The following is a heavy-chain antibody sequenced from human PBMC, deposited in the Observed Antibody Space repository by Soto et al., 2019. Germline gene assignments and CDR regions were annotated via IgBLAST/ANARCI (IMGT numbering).Heavy chain of an antibody. V-gene: IGHV4-34*01. CDR1: GRSFSGYY. J-gene: IGHJ6*02. Sequence: SETLSLTCDVYGRSFSGYYWSWIRQPPGKGLEWIQEINHSGSTNYNPSLKSRVTISVDTSKNQFSLKLSSVTAADTAVYYCARFLRRYDPRNRHSRWWAGRGYYYGMDVWGQGATVTVSS. CDR2: INHSGST. CDR3: ARFLRRYDPRNRHSRWWAGRGYYYGMDV. D-gene: IGHD6-19*01.